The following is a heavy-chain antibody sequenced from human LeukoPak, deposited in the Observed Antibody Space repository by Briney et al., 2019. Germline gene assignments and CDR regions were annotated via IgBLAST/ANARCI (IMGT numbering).Heavy chain of an antibody. CDR1: GFTFSSYE. D-gene: IGHD6-19*01. Sequence: GGSLRLSCAASGFTFSSYEMNWVRQAPGKGLEWVSYISTSGSPIYYADSVKGRFTISRDNAKNSLYLQMNSLRAEDTAVYSCARVHSGGWWFFDYWGQGTLVTVSS. J-gene: IGHJ4*02. CDR3: ARVHSGGWWFFDY. CDR2: ISTSGSPI. V-gene: IGHV3-48*03.